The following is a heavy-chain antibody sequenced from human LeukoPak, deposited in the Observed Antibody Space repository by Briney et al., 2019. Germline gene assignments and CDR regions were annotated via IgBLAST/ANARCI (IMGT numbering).Heavy chain of an antibody. D-gene: IGHD4/OR15-4a*01. V-gene: IGHV3-48*01. J-gene: IGHJ4*02. CDR1: GSTLSSYS. CDR2: ISSSSTTI. Sequence: GGSLRLSCAASGSTLSSYSMNWVRQAPGMGLEWISYISSSSTTIYYADSVKGRFTISRDNSKNTLYLQMNSLRAEDTAVYYCARRAGAYSHPYDYWGQGTLVTVSS. CDR3: ARRAGAYSHPYDY.